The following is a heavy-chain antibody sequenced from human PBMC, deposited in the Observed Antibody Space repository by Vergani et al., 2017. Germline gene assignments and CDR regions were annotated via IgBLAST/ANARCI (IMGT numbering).Heavy chain of an antibody. D-gene: IGHD2-2*01. V-gene: IGHV3-48*03. CDR2: ISRSGSTI. CDR3: ARERYCRSITCLNYYFDY. CDR1: GFTFSTYE. J-gene: IGHJ4*02. Sequence: EVQLVESGGGLVQPGGSLRLSCAASGFTFSTYEMNWVRHAPGRGLEWVSYISRSGSTIYYADSVKGRFTISRDNARNSLYLQMNSLRAEDTAGYYCARERYCRSITCLNYYFDYWGQGTLVTVSS.